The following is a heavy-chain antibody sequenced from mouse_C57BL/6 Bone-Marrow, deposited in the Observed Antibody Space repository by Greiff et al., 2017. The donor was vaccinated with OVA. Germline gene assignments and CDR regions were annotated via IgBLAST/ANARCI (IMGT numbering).Heavy chain of an antibody. CDR1: GFSFNTYA. CDR3: GSGVYYGSSYFAMDY. J-gene: IGHJ4*01. Sequence: EVKVVESGGGLVQPKGSLKLSCAASGFSFNTYAMNWVRQAPGKGLEWVARIRSKSNNYATYYADSVKDRFTISRDDSESMLYLQMNNLKTEDTAMYYCGSGVYYGSSYFAMDYWGQGTSVTVSS. D-gene: IGHD1-1*01. V-gene: IGHV10-1*01. CDR2: IRSKSNNYAT.